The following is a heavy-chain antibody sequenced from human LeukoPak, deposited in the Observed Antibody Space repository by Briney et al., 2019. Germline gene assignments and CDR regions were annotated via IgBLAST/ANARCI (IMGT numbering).Heavy chain of an antibody. CDR1: GGSISSDY. CDR3: AKSDNSGWFTWFDP. CDR2: IYHSGST. D-gene: IGHD6-19*01. V-gene: IGHV4-59*01. Sequence: SETLSLTCTVSGGSISSDYWSWIRRPPGKGLEWIGYIYHSGSTNYNPSLKRRVTISVDTSKNQFSLKLSSVTAADTAVYYCAKSDNSGWFTWFDPWGQGTLCSVSS. J-gene: IGHJ5*02.